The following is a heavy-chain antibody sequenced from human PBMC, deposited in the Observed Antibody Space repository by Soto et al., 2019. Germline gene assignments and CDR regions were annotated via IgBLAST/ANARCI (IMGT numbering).Heavy chain of an antibody. D-gene: IGHD3-9*01. CDR3: ARGPSLTGNVVSYYAMDV. CDR1: AYTFTAYQ. CDR2: INPDTGET. J-gene: IGHJ6*02. V-gene: IGHV1-2*04. Sequence: GASVKVSCKASAYTFTAYQMNWVRQAPGQGLEWVGWINPDTGETNYAQRFQGWVTMTCDRSTKTAYMELTRLRSDDTAVYYCARGPSLTGNVVSYYAMDVCGQGTTVTVYS.